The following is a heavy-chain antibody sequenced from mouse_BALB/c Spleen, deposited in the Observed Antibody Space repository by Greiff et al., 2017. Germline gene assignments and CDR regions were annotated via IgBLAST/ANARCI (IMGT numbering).Heavy chain of an antibody. CDR2: IYPGDGST. D-gene: IGHD1-1*01. V-gene: IGHV1S56*01. Sequence: VQLQQSGPEVVKPGALVKISCKASGYTFTSYDINWVKQRPGQGLEWIGWIYPGDGSTKYNEKFKGKATLTADKSSSTAYMQLSSLTSENSAVYFCARRGLDYYGSSYVWYFDVWGAGTTVTVSS. CDR3: ARRGLDYYGSSYVWYFDV. CDR1: GYTFTSYD. J-gene: IGHJ1*01.